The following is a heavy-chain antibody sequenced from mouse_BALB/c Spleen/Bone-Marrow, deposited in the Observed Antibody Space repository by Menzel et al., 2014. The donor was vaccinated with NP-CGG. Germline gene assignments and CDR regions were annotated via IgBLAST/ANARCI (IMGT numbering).Heavy chain of an antibody. CDR3: AREGFASSALFAY. V-gene: IGHV1-67*01. D-gene: IGHD3-3*01. J-gene: IGHJ3*01. CDR1: GYTFTDYA. CDR2: INTYSGNT. Sequence: VQLQQSGPELVRPGVSVKISCKGSGYTFTDYAMHWVKQSHAKSLEWIGVINTYSGNTNYNQNFKGKATMTVDKSSSHAFLELARLTIEDSAIYYLAREGFASSALFAYLGQGTLVTVS.